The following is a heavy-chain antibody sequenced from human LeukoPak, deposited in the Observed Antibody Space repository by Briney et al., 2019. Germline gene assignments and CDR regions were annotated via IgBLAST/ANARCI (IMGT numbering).Heavy chain of an antibody. Sequence: GGSLRLSCTTSGFTFGDYAMSWVRQAPGKGLEWVGFIRGKAYGGTTEYAASVRGRFTVSRDDSQSIAYLQMNSLKTEDTAVYYCSGLHYYDSSGYHLEGSYWGQGTLVTVSS. CDR2: IRGKAYGGTT. D-gene: IGHD3-22*01. J-gene: IGHJ4*02. V-gene: IGHV3-49*04. CDR3: SGLHYYDSSGYHLEGSY. CDR1: GFTFGDYA.